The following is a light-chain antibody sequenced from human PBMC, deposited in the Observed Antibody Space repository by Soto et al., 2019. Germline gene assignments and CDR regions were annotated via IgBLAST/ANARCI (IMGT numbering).Light chain of an antibody. Sequence: DIQMTQSPSSLSASVGDRVTITCRASQGIGNYLAWYQQKPGKVPKLLIYAASTLQSGVPSRFSGSGSGTDFTLTISSLQPEDVATYYCQKYNSAPPTFGQGTRLEIK. V-gene: IGKV1-27*01. J-gene: IGKJ5*01. CDR3: QKYNSAPPT. CDR1: QGIGNY. CDR2: AAS.